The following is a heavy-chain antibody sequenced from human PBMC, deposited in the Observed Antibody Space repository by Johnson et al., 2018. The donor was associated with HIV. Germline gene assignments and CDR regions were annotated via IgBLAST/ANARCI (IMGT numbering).Heavy chain of an antibody. J-gene: IGHJ3*02. Sequence: MQLVESGGGVVQPGGSLRLSCAASGFTFDDYGMSWVRQAPGKGLEWVSGINWNGGSTGYADSVKGRFTISRDNAKNSLYMEMKNLRAEDTALYYCARQQYYDSSGQGGGLDIWGQGTMVTVSS. CDR3: ARQQYYDSSGQGGGLDI. CDR2: INWNGGST. CDR1: GFTFDDYG. V-gene: IGHV3-20*04. D-gene: IGHD3-22*01.